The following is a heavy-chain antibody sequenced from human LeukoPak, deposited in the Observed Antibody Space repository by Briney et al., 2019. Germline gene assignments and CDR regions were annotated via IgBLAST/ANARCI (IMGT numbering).Heavy chain of an antibody. D-gene: IGHD2/OR15-2a*01. CDR1: GFTFHDYA. V-gene: IGHV3-69-1*01. CDR3: ARDFTSQNFFDQ. J-gene: IGHJ4*01. CDR2: SGQGVI. Sequence: GGSLRLSCAASGFTFHDYAMHWVRQAPGKGLEWVSSSGQGVIYYADSVKGRFKISRDNAKNSLFLQMTNLRAEDTAIYYCARDFTSQNFFDQWGQGTLVTVSS.